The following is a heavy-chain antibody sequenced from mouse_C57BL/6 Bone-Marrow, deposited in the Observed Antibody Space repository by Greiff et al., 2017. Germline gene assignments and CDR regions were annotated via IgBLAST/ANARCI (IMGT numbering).Heavy chain of an antibody. J-gene: IGHJ2*01. D-gene: IGHD3-2*02. CDR1: GYTFTDYE. CDR2: IDPETGGT. Sequence: VQLQQSGAELVRPGASVTLSCKASGYTFTDYEMHWVKQTPVHGLEWIGAIDPETGGTAYNQKFKGKAILTADKSSSTAYMELRRLTSEDSAVYYCTNLVDSSGYFDYWGQGTTLTVSS. CDR3: TNLVDSSGYFDY. V-gene: IGHV1-15*01.